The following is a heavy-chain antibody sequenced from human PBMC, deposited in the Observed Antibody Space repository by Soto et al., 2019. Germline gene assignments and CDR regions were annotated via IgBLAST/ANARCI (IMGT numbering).Heavy chain of an antibody. D-gene: IGHD6-6*01. CDR2: ISSNGGST. J-gene: IGHJ6*03. V-gene: IGHV3-64*01. CDR3: ARDRGSSEYYYYMDV. Sequence: GGSLRLSCAASGFTFSSYAMHWVRQAPGKGLEYVSAISSNGGSTYYANSVKGRFTISRDNSKNTLYLQMGSLRAEDMAVYYCARDRGSSEYYYYMDVWGKGTTVTVSS. CDR1: GFTFSSYA.